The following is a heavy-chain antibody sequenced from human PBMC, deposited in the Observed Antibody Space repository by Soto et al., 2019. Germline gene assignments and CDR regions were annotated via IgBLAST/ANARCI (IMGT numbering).Heavy chain of an antibody. CDR1: GYTFTGYD. J-gene: IGHJ4*01. V-gene: IGHV1-2*02. CDR2: INPNSGGT. CDR3: ARDLARGGGVPSFDY. Sequence: GASGKPSCKESGYTFTGYDMHWVRQAPGQGLEWMGWINPNSGGTRYPQKFQGRVTMTRDTSISTVYMALTRLRSDDTAVYYCARDLARGGGVPSFDYWG. D-gene: IGHD1-26*01.